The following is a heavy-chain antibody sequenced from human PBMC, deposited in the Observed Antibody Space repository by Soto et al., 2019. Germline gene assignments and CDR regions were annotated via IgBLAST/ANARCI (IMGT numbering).Heavy chain of an antibody. CDR3: ARGNDNYDFWSAWSLDP. D-gene: IGHD3-3*01. V-gene: IGHV4-4*02. Sequence: PSETLSLTCGVSGASISSDDWWSWVRQPSGKGLEWIGEIYETGTTNYSPSLKSRVTISVDKSNNQVSLRLSSVTAADTAVYYCARGNDNYDFWSAWSLDPWGQGTLVTVSS. CDR2: IYETGTT. J-gene: IGHJ5*02. CDR1: GASISSDDW.